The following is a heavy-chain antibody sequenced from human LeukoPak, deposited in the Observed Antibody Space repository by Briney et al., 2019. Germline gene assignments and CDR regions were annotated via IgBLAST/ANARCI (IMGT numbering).Heavy chain of an antibody. V-gene: IGHV1-8*01. CDR2: MNPNSGNT. CDR3: ARDGDGDYGGVPYYGMDV. D-gene: IGHD4-23*01. Sequence: ASVKVSCKASGYTFTSYDINWVRQATGQGLEWMGWMNPNSGNTGYAQKFQGRVTMTRNTSISTAYMELSSLRSEDTAVYYCARDGDGDYGGVPYYGMDVWGQGTTVTVSS. CDR1: GYTFTSYD. J-gene: IGHJ6*02.